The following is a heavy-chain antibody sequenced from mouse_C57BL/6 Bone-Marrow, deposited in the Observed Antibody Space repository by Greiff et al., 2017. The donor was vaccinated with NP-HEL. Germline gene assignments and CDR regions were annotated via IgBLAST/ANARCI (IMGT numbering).Heavy chain of an antibody. CDR1: GFNIKDDY. J-gene: IGHJ1*03. D-gene: IGHD2-4*01. Sequence: EVQLQQSGAELVRPGASVKLSCTAPGFNIKDDYMHWVKQRPEQGLEWIGWIDPENGDTEYASKFQGKATITADTSSNTAYLQLSSLTSEDTAVYYCTTDDYYWYFDVWGTGTTVTVSS. CDR2: IDPENGDT. V-gene: IGHV14-4*01. CDR3: TTDDYYWYFDV.